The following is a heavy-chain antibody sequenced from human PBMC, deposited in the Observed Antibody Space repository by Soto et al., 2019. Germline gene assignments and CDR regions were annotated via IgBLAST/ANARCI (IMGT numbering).Heavy chain of an antibody. CDR1: GGSLSSYY. D-gene: IGHD3-16*01. CDR3: ARGPPFH. V-gene: IGHV4-59*08. CDR2: IYYSDST. Sequence: SETLSLTCTVSGGSLSSYYWSWIRQSPGKGLENLGYIYYSDSTNYNPSFKSRITISVDTSKNQFSLTLSSMTAADTAVYYCARGPPFHWGQGTLVTVSS. J-gene: IGHJ4*02.